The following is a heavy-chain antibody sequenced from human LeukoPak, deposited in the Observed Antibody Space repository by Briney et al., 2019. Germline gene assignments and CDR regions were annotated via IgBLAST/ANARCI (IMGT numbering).Heavy chain of an antibody. CDR3: ARPLQGSYAMDV. J-gene: IGHJ6*02. CDR2: ISSSSNYI. CDR1: GFYFDTYS. V-gene: IGHV3-21*06. Sequence: GGSLRLSCVASGFYFDTYSLNWVRRAPGKGLEWVASISSSSNYIRYADSMKGRVTISRDNAKNSLYLQMDSLRVDDTVVYYCARPLQGSYAMDVWGLGTTVIVSS.